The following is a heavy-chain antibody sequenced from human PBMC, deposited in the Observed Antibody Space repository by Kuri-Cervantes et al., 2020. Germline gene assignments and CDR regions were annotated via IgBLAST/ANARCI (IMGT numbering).Heavy chain of an antibody. CDR2: INHSGDT. D-gene: IGHD3-16*02. V-gene: IGHV4-34*01. CDR3: ARSIGAFGGVIVKSHPFDI. Sequence: GSLRLSCTVYGGSFSGHYWSWIRQPPGKGLEWIGEINHSGDTNYIPSLKSRVTISVDMSKNQFSLKLSSVTAADTAVYYCARSIGAFGGVIVKSHPFDIWGQGTMVTVSS. CDR1: GGSFSGHY. J-gene: IGHJ3*02.